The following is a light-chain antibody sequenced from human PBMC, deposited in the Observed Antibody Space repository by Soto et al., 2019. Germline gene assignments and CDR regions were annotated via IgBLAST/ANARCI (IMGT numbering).Light chain of an antibody. CDR3: LLSYSGARV. CDR1: TGAVTGGHY. CDR2: DAT. V-gene: IGLV7-46*01. Sequence: QAVVTQDPSLTVSPGGTATLTCGSSTGAVTGGHYPYWFQQKPGQAPRTLIYDATNKHSWTPARFSGSLLGDKAALTLSGAQPEDEAEYYCLLSYSGARVFGGGTKLTVL. J-gene: IGLJ2*01.